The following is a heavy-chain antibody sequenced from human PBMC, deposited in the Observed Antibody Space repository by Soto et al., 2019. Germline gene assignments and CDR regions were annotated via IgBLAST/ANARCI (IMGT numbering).Heavy chain of an antibody. CDR1: GGSISSSSYY. CDR3: ARQGSSSSRDFDY. CDR2: IYYSGST. Sequence: QLPLQESGPGLVKPSETLSLTCTVSGGSISSSSYYWGWIRQPPGKGLEWIGSIYYSGSTYYNPALKSRVTVSVDTSKNQFSLKLSSVTAADTAVYYCARQGSSSSRDFDYWGQGTLVTVSS. D-gene: IGHD6-6*01. V-gene: IGHV4-39*01. J-gene: IGHJ4*02.